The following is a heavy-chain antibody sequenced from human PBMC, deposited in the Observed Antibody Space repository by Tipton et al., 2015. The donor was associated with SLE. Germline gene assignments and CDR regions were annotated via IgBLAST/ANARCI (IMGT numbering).Heavy chain of an antibody. J-gene: IGHJ4*02. D-gene: IGHD5-24*01. CDR3: VRLELPATKADY. V-gene: IGHV4-59*08. CDR2: MHYSGNT. Sequence: TLSLTCTVSGGSFTSHYWSWIRQPPGKGLEWIGCMHYSGNTAYSPSLRSRVTMSVDTSKKQISLKLSSVTAADTAVYYCVRLELPATKADYWGPGTLVTVSS. CDR1: GGSFTSHY.